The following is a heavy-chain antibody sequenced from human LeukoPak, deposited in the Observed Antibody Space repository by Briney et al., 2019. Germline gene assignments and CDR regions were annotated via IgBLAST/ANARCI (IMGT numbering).Heavy chain of an antibody. CDR3: ARGYGSGPYYYYGMDV. CDR1: GGSISSGGYS. CDR2: IYHSGST. V-gene: IGHV4-30-2*01. J-gene: IGHJ6*02. Sequence: PSETLSLTCAVSGGSISSGGYSWSWIRQPPGKGLEWIGYIYHSGSTYYNPSLKSRVTISVDRSKNQFSLKLSSVTAADTAVYYCARGYGSGPYYYYGMDVWGQGTTVTVS. D-gene: IGHD3-10*01.